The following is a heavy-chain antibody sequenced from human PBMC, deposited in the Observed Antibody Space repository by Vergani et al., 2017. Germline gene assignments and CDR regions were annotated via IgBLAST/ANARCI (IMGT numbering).Heavy chain of an antibody. CDR2: IYYSGST. Sequence: QVQLQESGPGLVKPSETLSLTCTVSGGSISSYYWSWIRQPPGKGLEWIGYIYYSGSTNYNPSLKSRVTISVDTSKNQFSLKLSSVTAADTAVYYCARDTHDFWSGDPPYYYYYMDVWGKGTTVTVSS. CDR1: GGSISSYY. CDR3: ARDTHDFWSGDPPYYYYYMDV. J-gene: IGHJ6*03. V-gene: IGHV4-59*01. D-gene: IGHD3-3*01.